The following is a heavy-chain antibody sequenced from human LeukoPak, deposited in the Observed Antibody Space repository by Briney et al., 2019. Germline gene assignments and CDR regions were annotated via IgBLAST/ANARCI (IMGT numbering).Heavy chain of an antibody. CDR3: ARATYYYDSSGYDYPGDFDY. D-gene: IGHD3-22*01. CDR1: GYTFTSYG. V-gene: IGHV1-18*01. CDR2: ISAYNGNT. Sequence: ASVKVSRKASGYTFTSYGISWVRQAPGQGLEWMGWISAYNGNTNYAQKLQGRVTMTTDTSTSTAYMELRSLRSDDTAVYYCARATYYYDSSGYDYPGDFDYWGQGTLVTVSS. J-gene: IGHJ4*02.